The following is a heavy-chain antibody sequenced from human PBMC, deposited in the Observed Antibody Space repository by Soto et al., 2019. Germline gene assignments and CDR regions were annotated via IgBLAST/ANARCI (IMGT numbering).Heavy chain of an antibody. V-gene: IGHV1-18*01. CDR2: ISAYNGNT. D-gene: IGHD3-16*01. J-gene: IGHJ4*02. CDR3: AGRVLGVGGVVFAS. Sequence: ASVKVSWKASGYTFNIYSISWVRQAPGQGLEWMGWISAYNGNTNYAQKLQGRITMTTDTSTSTAYMELRSLSSVTAADTAVFYCAGRVLGVGGVVFASGGQGTLVPVSP. CDR1: GYTFNIYS.